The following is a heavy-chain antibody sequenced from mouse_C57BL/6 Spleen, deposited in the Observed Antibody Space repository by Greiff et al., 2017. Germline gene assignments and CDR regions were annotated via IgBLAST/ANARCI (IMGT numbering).Heavy chain of an antibody. CDR2: INYDGSST. CDR1: GFTFSDYY. V-gene: IGHV5-16*01. J-gene: IGHJ2*01. Sequence: EVMLVESEGGLVQPGSSMKLSCAASGFTFSDYYMAWVRQVPEKGLEWVANINYDGSSTYYLDSLKSRFIISRDNAKNILYLQMSSLKSEDTATYYCAREGYDYRFAYWGQGTTLTVSA. D-gene: IGHD2-4*01. CDR3: AREGYDYRFAY.